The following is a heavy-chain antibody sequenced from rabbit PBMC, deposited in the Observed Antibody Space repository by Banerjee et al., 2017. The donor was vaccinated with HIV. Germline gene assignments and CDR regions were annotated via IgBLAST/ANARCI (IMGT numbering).Heavy chain of an antibody. CDR1: GFSFNISYY. D-gene: IGHD6-1*01. J-gene: IGHJ6*01. CDR2: IYTGDGNT. CDR3: ARSGYAGYGDATWGMDL. Sequence: QSLEESGGDLVQPEGSLALTCTASGFSFNISYYMCWVRQAPGKGLEWIACIYTGDGNTYYASWAKGRFTISKTSSTTVTLQMTSLTAADTATYFCARSGYAGYGDATWGMDLWGPGTLVTVS. V-gene: IGHV1S40*01.